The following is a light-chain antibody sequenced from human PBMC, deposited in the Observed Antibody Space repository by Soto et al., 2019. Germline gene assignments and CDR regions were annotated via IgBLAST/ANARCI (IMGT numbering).Light chain of an antibody. CDR1: QSVSSSY. J-gene: IGKJ1*01. Sequence: EIVLTQSPGTPSLSPGERATLSGRASQSVSSSYLAWYQHKPGQAPRLLIYGASIRATDIPDRFSGSGSGTGFTLTITRLEPEDFAVYYCQQYGSSPGTFGQGTKVDIK. CDR2: GAS. CDR3: QQYGSSPGT. V-gene: IGKV3-20*01.